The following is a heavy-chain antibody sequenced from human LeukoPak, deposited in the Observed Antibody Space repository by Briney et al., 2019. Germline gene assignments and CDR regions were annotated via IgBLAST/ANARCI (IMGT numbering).Heavy chain of an antibody. J-gene: IGHJ4*02. CDR1: GFTFSSYS. D-gene: IGHD4-17*01. Sequence: GGSLRLSCAASGFTFSSYSMNWVRQAPGKGLEWVSSISSSSSYIYYADSVKGRFTISRDNAKNSLYLQMYSLRAEDTAVYYCARDRDYGDQDYWGQGTLVTVSS. CDR3: ARDRDYGDQDY. V-gene: IGHV3-21*01. CDR2: ISSSSSYI.